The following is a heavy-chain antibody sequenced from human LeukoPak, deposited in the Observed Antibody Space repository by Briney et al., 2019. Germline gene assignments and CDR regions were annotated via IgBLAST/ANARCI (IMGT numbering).Heavy chain of an antibody. Sequence: SVKVSCKASGGTFSSYAISWVRQSPGQGLEWMGGTIPIFGTANYAQKFQGRVTITADESTSTAYMELSSLRSEDTAVYYCASCSAGGYSYGYPTEHYYYYGMDVWGKGPRSPSPQ. V-gene: IGHV1-69*01. CDR3: ASCSAGGYSYGYPTEHYYYYGMDV. J-gene: IGHJ6*01. CDR1: GGTFSSYA. D-gene: IGHD5-18*01. CDR2: TIPIFGTA.